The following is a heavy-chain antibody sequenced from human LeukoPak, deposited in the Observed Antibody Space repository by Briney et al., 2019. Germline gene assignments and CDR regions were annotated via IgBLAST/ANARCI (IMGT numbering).Heavy chain of an antibody. CDR3: AGDTYGMDV. J-gene: IGHJ6*02. CDR1: GDSISSYY. Sequence: SETLSLTCTVSGDSISSYYWSWIRLPPGKGLELIGYIYYSGSTNYNPSLKSRVTISLDTSKNKFSLKLSSVTAADTAVYYCAGDTYGMDVWGQGTTVTVSS. V-gene: IGHV4-59*12. CDR2: IYYSGST.